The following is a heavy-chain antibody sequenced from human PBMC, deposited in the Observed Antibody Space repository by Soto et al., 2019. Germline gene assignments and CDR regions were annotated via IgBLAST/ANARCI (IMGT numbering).Heavy chain of an antibody. CDR2: IIPRSATS. D-gene: IGHD2-2*01. Sequence: QVQLVQSGAAVKKPGSSVKVSCKASGDTFSNYTITWLRQAPGHGLEWMGGIIPRSATSNYAQKFQGRVTITADEATNPAYVELSSLRSEDTAVYYCAREGLVLVPTTVNSDYYYYAMDVWGQGTTVTVS. CDR1: GDTFSNYT. J-gene: IGHJ6*02. V-gene: IGHV1-69*12. CDR3: AREGLVLVPTTVNSDYYYYAMDV.